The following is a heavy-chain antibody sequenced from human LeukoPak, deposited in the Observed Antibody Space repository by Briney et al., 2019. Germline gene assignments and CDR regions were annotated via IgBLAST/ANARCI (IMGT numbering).Heavy chain of an antibody. D-gene: IGHD3-9*01. Sequence: PGGSLRLSCAASGFTFSNAWMSWVRQAPGKGLEWVANIKQDGSEKYYVDSVKGRFTISRDNAKNSLYLQMNSLRAEDTAVYYCARDLYYDILTGYDAFDIWGQGTMVTVSS. J-gene: IGHJ3*02. V-gene: IGHV3-7*01. CDR2: IKQDGSEK. CDR3: ARDLYYDILTGYDAFDI. CDR1: GFTFSNAW.